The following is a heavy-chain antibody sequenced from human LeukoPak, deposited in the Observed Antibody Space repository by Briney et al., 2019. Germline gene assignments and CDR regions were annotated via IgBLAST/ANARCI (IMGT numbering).Heavy chain of an antibody. J-gene: IGHJ4*02. CDR1: GYTLTELS. D-gene: IGHD6-13*01. CDR2: FDPEDGET. CDR3: ARVRRNNSSSHPTWVY. V-gene: IGHV1-24*01. Sequence: GASVKVSCKVSGYTLTELSMHWVRQAPGKGLEWMGGFDPEDGETIYAQKFQGRVTMTEDTSTDTAYMELSSLRSEDTAVYYCARVRRNNSSSHPTWVYWGQGTLVTVSS.